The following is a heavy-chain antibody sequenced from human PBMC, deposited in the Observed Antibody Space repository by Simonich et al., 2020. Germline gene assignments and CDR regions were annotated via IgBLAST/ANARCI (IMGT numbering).Heavy chain of an antibody. V-gene: IGHV3-7*01. D-gene: IGHD7-27*01. CDR2: IKQDGSEK. CDR1: GFTFSSYW. J-gene: IGHJ6*03. Sequence: EVQLVESGGGLVQPGGSLILSCAASGFTFSSYWMSWVRQAPGKGLEWVANIKQDGSEKYYVDSVKGRFTISRDNAKTSLYLQMNSLRAEDTAVYYCARDGLGTAYYYYMDVWGKGTTVTVSS. CDR3: ARDGLGTAYYYYMDV.